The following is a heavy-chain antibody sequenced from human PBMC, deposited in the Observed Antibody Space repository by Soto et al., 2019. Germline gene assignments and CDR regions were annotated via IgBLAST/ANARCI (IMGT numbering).Heavy chain of an antibody. CDR3: ARWDSSGLSWFDP. J-gene: IGHJ5*02. CDR2: ISASPGNT. CDR1: GYTFTSYG. D-gene: IGHD6-19*01. Sequence: APVKVPCTASGYTFTSYGIRWVRQAPGQGLEWMGWISASPGNTNYAQKLQGRVTRTTDTSTSTAYMELRSSTCDDTAVYYCARWDSSGLSWFDPWGQGTLVTVS. V-gene: IGHV1-18*01.